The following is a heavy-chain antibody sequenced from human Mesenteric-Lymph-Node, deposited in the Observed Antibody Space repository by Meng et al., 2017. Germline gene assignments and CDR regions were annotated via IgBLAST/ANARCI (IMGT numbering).Heavy chain of an antibody. CDR1: GGSISISTW. CDR3: ARDPYATGWAG. J-gene: IGHJ4*02. Sequence: QLQLQGSGSGLVKPSQTLSLTCAVSGGSISISTWWSWVRQPPGKGLEWIGEIYHSGGTNYNPSLRGRVTISLDKSKNQFSLTLRSVTAADTAVYYCARDPYATGWAGWGQGTLVTVSS. D-gene: IGHD6-19*01. CDR2: IYHSGGT. V-gene: IGHV4-4*02.